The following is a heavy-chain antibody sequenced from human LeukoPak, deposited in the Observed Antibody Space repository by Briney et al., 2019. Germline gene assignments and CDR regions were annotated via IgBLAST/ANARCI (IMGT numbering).Heavy chain of an antibody. J-gene: IGHJ4*02. Sequence: GGSLRLSCAASGFTFSSYEMNWVRQAPGKGLEWVSYISSSGSTIYYADSVKGRFTISRDNAKNSLYLQMNSLRAEDTAVYYCARDGDYYDSSLNFDYWGQGTLVTVSS. V-gene: IGHV3-48*03. CDR2: ISSSGSTI. D-gene: IGHD3-22*01. CDR3: ARDGDYYDSSLNFDY. CDR1: GFTFSSYE.